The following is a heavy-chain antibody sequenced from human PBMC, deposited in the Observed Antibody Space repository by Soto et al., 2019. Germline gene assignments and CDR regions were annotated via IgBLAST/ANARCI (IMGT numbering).Heavy chain of an antibody. Sequence: TENLSLTCAVFGGSLSGYHWSWIRQPPGKGLECIGEINHSGSTTYNPSLKSRVTISVDTSKSQFSLKLSSVTAADTAVYYCAGVWGGAEALRGGPLYFHNVMDVSGQGTTVTGSS. CDR2: INHSGST. CDR1: GGSLSGYH. D-gene: IGHD2-8*01. J-gene: IGHJ6*01. V-gene: IGHV4-34*01. CDR3: AGVWGGAEALRGGPLYFHNVMDV.